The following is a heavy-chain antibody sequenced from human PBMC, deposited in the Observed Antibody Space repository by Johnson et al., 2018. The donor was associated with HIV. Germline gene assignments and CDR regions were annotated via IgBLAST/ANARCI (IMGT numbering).Heavy chain of an antibody. CDR2: IYRGGST. D-gene: IGHD3-22*01. J-gene: IGHJ3*02. CDR1: GFTVSSNF. Sequence: EVQLVESGGGLVQPGGSLRLSCAASGFTVSSNFMTWVRQAPGKGLEWVSVIYRGGSTYYADSVKGRFTISRDNSKNTLYLQMNSLKAEDTAVYYCARVTKYYFDSSVDAFDIWGQGTVVTVSS. V-gene: IGHV3-66*02. CDR3: ARVTKYYFDSSVDAFDI.